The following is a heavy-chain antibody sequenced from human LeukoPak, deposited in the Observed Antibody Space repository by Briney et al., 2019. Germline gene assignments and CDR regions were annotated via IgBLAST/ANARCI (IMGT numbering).Heavy chain of an antibody. CDR2: INHSGST. V-gene: IGHV4-34*01. Sequence: NTSETLSLTCAVYGGSFSGYYWSWIRQPPGKGLEWIGEINHSGSTNYNPSLKSRVTISVDTSKNQFSLKLSSVTAADTAVYYCARGGYYDSSGYYPYYSDYWGQGTLVTVSS. CDR3: ARGGYYDSSGYYPYYSDY. CDR1: GGSFSGYY. J-gene: IGHJ4*02. D-gene: IGHD3-22*01.